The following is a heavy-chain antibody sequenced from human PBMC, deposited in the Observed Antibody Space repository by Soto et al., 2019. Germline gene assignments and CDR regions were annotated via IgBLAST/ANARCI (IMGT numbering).Heavy chain of an antibody. V-gene: IGHV3-23*01. CDR2: IGGRGGRT. CDR1: GFTFSSYA. J-gene: IGHJ4*02. Sequence: EVQLLESGGGLVQSGGSLRLSCAASGFTFSSYAMPWVRQAPGKGLEWVSGIGGRGGRTYYADTVKGRFTISRDNSKNTLFLQMNSLRDNDTAIYFCAKSGPGYCTSSCCPLDFWGQGTLVTVSS. D-gene: IGHD2-2*01. CDR3: AKSGPGYCTSSCCPLDF.